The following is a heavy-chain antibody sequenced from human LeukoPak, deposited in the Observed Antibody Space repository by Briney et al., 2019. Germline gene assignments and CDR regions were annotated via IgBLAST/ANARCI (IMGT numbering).Heavy chain of an antibody. CDR3: ARGYTQWELRGCFDY. J-gene: IGHJ4*02. CDR2: IYHSGST. V-gene: IGHV4-38-2*01. Sequence: SETLSLTCAVSGYSISSGYYWGWIRQPPGKGLEWIGSIYHSGSTYYNPSLKSRVTISVDTSKNRFSLKLSSVTAADTAVYYCARGYTQWELRGCFDYWGQGTLVTVSS. D-gene: IGHD1-26*01. CDR1: GYSISSGYY.